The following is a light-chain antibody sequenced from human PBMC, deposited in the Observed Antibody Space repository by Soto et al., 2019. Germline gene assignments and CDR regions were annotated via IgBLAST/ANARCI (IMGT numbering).Light chain of an antibody. CDR2: GAS. V-gene: IGKV3-20*01. CDR3: QQYGSSLLVT. J-gene: IGKJ4*01. CDR1: QSVSSDY. Sequence: EIVLTQSPGTLSLSPGERGTLSCRASQSVSSDYLAWYQQKPGQAPGLIIYGASNRATGIPDRFSGSGSGTDFTLTISRLEPEDFAVYYCQQYGSSLLVTFGGGTKVEIK.